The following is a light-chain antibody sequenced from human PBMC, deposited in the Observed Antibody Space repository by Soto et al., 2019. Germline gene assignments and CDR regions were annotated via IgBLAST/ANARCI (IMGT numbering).Light chain of an antibody. CDR3: QQTYKTPLT. J-gene: IGKJ1*01. CDR2: LAS. V-gene: IGKV1-39*01. CDR1: QSISNY. Sequence: DIQMTQSPSSLSASVGDRVTITCRASQSISNYLNWYQQRPGKAPKLLIYLASSLSSRVPSKFSGSGSGTEFTLTISVLQPEDSGTYYGQQTYKTPLTFGQGTKVEIK.